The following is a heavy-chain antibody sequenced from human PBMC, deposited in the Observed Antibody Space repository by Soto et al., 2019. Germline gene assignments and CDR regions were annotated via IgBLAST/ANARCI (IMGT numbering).Heavy chain of an antibody. V-gene: IGHV3-23*01. Sequence: PGGSLRLSCAASGFTFSSYAMSWVRQAPGKGLEWVSAISGSGGSTYYADSVKGRFTISRDNSKNTLYLQMNSLGAEDTAVYYCAKSGPGTTGGYYYYYMDVWGKGTTVTVSS. CDR3: AKSGPGTTGGYYYYYMDV. D-gene: IGHD1-7*01. CDR1: GFTFSSYA. J-gene: IGHJ6*03. CDR2: ISGSGGST.